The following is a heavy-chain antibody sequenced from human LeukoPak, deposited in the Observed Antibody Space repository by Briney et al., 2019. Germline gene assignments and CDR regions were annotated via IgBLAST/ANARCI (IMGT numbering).Heavy chain of an antibody. CDR2: IGACGDVT. Sequence: GGSLRLSCTVSGFAFSGYAMSWVRQAPGKGPEWVSSIGACGDVTCSADSVKGRFTISRDNSKRTLFLQMNSLRAEDTAVYYCAKVHYTASFPGSFPVRNYFDSWSQGSLVTVSP. J-gene: IGHJ4*02. V-gene: IGHV3-23*01. CDR1: GFAFSGYA. D-gene: IGHD1-26*01. CDR3: AKVHYTASFPGSFPVRNYFDS.